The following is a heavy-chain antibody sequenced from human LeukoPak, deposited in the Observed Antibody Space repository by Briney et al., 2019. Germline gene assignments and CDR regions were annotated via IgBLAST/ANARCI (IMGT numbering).Heavy chain of an antibody. J-gene: IGHJ4*02. D-gene: IGHD3-10*01. CDR3: ARVLGVYGSGSYYFDY. V-gene: IGHV3-11*05. CDR2: ISSSSSYT. Sequence: PGGSLRLSCAASGFTFSDYYMSWIRQAPGKGLEWVSYISSSSSYTNYADSVKGRFTISGDNAKNSLYLQMNSLRAEDTAVYYCARVLGVYGSGSYYFDYWGQGTLVTVSS. CDR1: GFTFSDYY.